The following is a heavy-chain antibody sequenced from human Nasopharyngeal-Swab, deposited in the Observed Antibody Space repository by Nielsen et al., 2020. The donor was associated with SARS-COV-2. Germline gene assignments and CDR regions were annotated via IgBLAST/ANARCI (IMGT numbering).Heavy chain of an antibody. CDR2: IYYSGST. D-gene: IGHD1-1*01. J-gene: IGHJ6*04. V-gene: IGHV4-31*02. Sequence: WIRQPPGKGLEWIGYIYYSGSTYYNPSLKSRVTISVDTSKNQFSLKLSSVTAADTAVYYCARDIGTPAYPRYYYYGMDAWGKGTTVTVSS. CDR3: ARDIGTPAYPRYYYYGMDA.